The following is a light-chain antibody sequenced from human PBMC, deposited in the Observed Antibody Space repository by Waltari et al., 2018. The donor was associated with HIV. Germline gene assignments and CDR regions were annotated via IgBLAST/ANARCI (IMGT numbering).Light chain of an antibody. J-gene: IGLJ3*02. CDR3: AAWDDSLSGPNWV. CDR2: RNN. Sequence: QSMLTQPPSASGTPGQRVTISCSGSSSNIGRNYVYWYQQLPGTAPKLLIYRNNQRPSGVPDRFSGSKSGTSASLAISGLRSEDEADYYCAAWDDSLSGPNWVFAGGTMLTVL. CDR1: SSNIGRNY. V-gene: IGLV1-47*01.